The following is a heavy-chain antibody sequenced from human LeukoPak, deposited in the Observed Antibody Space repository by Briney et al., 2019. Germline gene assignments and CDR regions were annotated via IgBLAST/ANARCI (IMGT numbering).Heavy chain of an antibody. Sequence: SETLSLTCTVSGGSISSITDYWAWIRQPPGKGLEWVGSVYYSGSTYYNPSLKSRLTISVDTSKKQFSLNLSSVTAADTALYYCAKVTADGYDFYYVDVWGRGATVTVSS. CDR1: GGSISSITDY. CDR3: AKVTADGYDFYYVDV. V-gene: IGHV4-39*07. D-gene: IGHD3-16*01. CDR2: VYYSGST. J-gene: IGHJ6*03.